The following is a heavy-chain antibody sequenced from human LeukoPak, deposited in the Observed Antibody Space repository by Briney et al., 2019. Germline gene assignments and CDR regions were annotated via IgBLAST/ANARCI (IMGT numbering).Heavy chain of an antibody. CDR2: ISGSGGST. J-gene: IGHJ3*02. V-gene: IGHV3-23*01. Sequence: PGGSLRLSCAASGFTFSSYAMSWVRQAPGKGLEWVSAISGSGGSTYYADSVKGRFTISRHNSKNTLYLQMNSLRAEDTAVYYCARISVGFGDAFDIWGQGTMVTVSS. D-gene: IGHD2/OR15-2a*01. CDR1: GFTFSSYA. CDR3: ARISVGFGDAFDI.